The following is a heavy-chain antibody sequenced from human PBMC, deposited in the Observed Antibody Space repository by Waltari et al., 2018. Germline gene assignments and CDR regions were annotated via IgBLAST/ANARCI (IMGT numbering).Heavy chain of an antibody. Sequence: EVQLVESGGGLVQPGGSLRRSCAASGFTLGSYWMSWVRQAPGKGPEWVANIKKDGSEEYYVDSVRGRFTISRDNAKNSLYLQMNSLRPEDTAVYYCARDQWFAFDIWGQGTMVTVSS. CDR2: IKKDGSEE. D-gene: IGHD3-22*01. CDR3: ARDQWFAFDI. V-gene: IGHV3-7*01. CDR1: GFTLGSYW. J-gene: IGHJ3*02.